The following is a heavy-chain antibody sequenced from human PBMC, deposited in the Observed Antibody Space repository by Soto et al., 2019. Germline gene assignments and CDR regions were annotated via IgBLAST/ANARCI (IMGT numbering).Heavy chain of an antibody. D-gene: IGHD1-26*01. CDR2: IDYSGST. Sequence: QVQLQESGPGLVKPSETLSLTCTVSGGSISSYYWSWIRQPPGKGLEWIGYIDYSGSTNYNPSLKRRVSISVDTSKTQFSLKLSSVTAADTAVYYCARRYGGNFDYWGQGTLVTVSS. J-gene: IGHJ4*02. CDR3: ARRYGGNFDY. V-gene: IGHV4-59*01. CDR1: GGSISSYY.